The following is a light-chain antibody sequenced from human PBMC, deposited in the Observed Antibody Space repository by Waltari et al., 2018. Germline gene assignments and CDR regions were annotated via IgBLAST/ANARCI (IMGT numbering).Light chain of an antibody. CDR1: SSHIGAGYD. CDR3: QSYDSSLSLVV. J-gene: IGLJ2*01. CDR2: GNL. V-gene: IGLV1-40*01. Sequence: QSVLTQPPSVSGAPGQRVTISCTGSSSHIGAGYDVPWYQQLPGTPPKPPLYGNLNRPAGVPDRFSGSKPGTSASLAITVLQAEDEADYYCQSYDSSLSLVVFGGGTKLTVL.